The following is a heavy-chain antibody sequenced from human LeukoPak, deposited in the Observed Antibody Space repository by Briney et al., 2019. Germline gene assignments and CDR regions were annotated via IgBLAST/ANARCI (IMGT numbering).Heavy chain of an antibody. J-gene: IGHJ3*02. CDR1: GYSISSAYY. V-gene: IGHV4-38-2*02. CDR2: IYHSGST. CDR3: ARDFRSTGWYGNAFDI. D-gene: IGHD6-19*01. Sequence: SETLSLTCTVSGYSISSAYYWGWIRQPPGKGLEWIGNIYHSGSTYYNPSLKSRVTISVDTSKNQFSLKLSSVTAADTAVYYCARDFRSTGWYGNAFDIWGQGTMVTVSS.